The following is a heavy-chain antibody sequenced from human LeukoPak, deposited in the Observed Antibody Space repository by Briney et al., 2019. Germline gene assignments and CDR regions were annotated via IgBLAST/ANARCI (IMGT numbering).Heavy chain of an antibody. J-gene: IGHJ3*02. Sequence: SETLSLTCTVSGGSICSGGYYWSWIRQPPGKGLEWIGYIYHSGSTYYNPSLKSRVTISVDRSKNQFSLKLSSVTAADTAVYYCARAYYGSYYYGSGSSAGGDDAFDIWGQGTMVTVSS. CDR3: ARAYYGSYYYGSGSSAGGDDAFDI. V-gene: IGHV4-30-2*01. CDR1: GGSICSGGYY. D-gene: IGHD3-10*01. CDR2: IYHSGST.